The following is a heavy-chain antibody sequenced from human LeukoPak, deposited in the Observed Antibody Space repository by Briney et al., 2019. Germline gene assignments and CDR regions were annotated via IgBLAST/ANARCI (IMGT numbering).Heavy chain of an antibody. D-gene: IGHD3-10*01. Sequence: GRSLRLSCAASGFTVSSNYMSWVRQAPGKGLEWVSVIYSGGSTYYADSVKGRFTISRDNSKNTLYLQMNSLRAEDTAVYYCARDRRESGYYGMDVWGQGTTVTVSS. CDR1: GFTVSSNY. CDR2: IYSGGST. J-gene: IGHJ6*02. V-gene: IGHV3-66*01. CDR3: ARDRRESGYYGMDV.